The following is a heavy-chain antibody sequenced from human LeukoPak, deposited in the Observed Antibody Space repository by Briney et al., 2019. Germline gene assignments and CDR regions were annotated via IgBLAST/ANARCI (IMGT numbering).Heavy chain of an antibody. CDR1: GGSISSSSYY. CDR3: ARGDYYDSSGYYYDPYFDY. V-gene: IGHV4-39*07. Sequence: SETLSLTCTVSGGSISSSSYYWGWIRQPPGKGLEWIGSIYYSGSTYYNPSLKSRVTISVDTSKNQFSLKLSSVTAADTAVYYCARGDYYDSSGYYYDPYFDYWGQGTLVTVSS. D-gene: IGHD3-22*01. CDR2: IYYSGST. J-gene: IGHJ4*02.